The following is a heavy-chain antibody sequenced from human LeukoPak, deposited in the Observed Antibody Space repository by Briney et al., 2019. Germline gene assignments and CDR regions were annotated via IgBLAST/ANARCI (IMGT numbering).Heavy chain of an antibody. V-gene: IGHV3-7*01. D-gene: IGHD3-22*01. CDR2: IKQDGRES. Sequence: GGSLRLSCEASGFNFGMHWMSWVRQARGKGLEWVANIKQDGRESYYVDSAKGRFTISRDNAKSSLFLQMNYLRAEDTAVYFCVRNFYDNPNWGDAFDIWGQGTMVTVSS. CDR3: VRNFYDNPNWGDAFDI. CDR1: GFNFGMHW. J-gene: IGHJ3*02.